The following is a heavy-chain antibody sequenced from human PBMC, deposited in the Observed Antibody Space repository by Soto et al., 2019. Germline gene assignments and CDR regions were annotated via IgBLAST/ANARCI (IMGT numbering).Heavy chain of an antibody. Sequence: LRLSCAASGFTFSSYSMNWVRQAPGKGLEWISYISTTSSSIYYADSVKGRFTISRGNAKNSLFLQMNSLRDEDTAVYYCARKGVAFDYWGQGALVTVSS. J-gene: IGHJ4*02. CDR2: ISTTSSSI. V-gene: IGHV3-48*02. CDR1: GFTFSSYS. CDR3: ARKGVAFDY. D-gene: IGHD3-3*01.